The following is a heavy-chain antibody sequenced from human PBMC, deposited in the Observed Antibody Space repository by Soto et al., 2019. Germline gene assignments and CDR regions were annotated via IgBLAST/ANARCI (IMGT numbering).Heavy chain of an antibody. J-gene: IGHJ1*01. CDR1: GFTFTNAW. CDR3: ATARGTYGAEYFQY. V-gene: IGHV3-15*01. Sequence: GGSLRLSCAASGFTFTNAWMSWVRQAPGKGLEWVGRIKSNSYGGTTDYAAPVKGRFAISRDDSKNMLYLQLSSLKTDDTAVYYCATARGTYGAEYFQYWGQGTLVTVSS. D-gene: IGHD4-17*01. CDR2: IKSNSYGGTT.